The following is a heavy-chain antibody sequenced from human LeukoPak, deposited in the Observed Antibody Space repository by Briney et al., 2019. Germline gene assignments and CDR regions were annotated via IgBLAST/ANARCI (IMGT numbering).Heavy chain of an antibody. CDR3: ARDRNSGSYQRGYFDY. Sequence: ASVKVSCKASGYTFTSYYMHWVRQAPGQGLEGMGIINPSGGSTSYAQKFQGRVTMTRDMPTSTVYMELSSLRSEDTAVYYCARDRNSGSYQRGYFDYWGQGTLVTVSS. CDR2: INPSGGST. CDR1: GYTFTSYY. J-gene: IGHJ4*02. D-gene: IGHD1-26*01. V-gene: IGHV1-46*01.